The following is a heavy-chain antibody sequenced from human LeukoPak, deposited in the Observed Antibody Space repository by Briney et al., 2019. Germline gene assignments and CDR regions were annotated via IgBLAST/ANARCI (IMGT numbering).Heavy chain of an antibody. CDR2: ISSGGSTI. D-gene: IGHD2-15*01. V-gene: IGHV3-11*01. CDR1: GFTFSDYY. Sequence: PGGSLRLSCAASGFTFSDYYMRWIRQAPGKGLEWVSYISSGGSTIYYADSVKGRFTTSRDNARNSLYLQMNSLSAEDTAVYYCAGYCSGGSCNAAGYWGQGTLVTVSS. J-gene: IGHJ4*02. CDR3: AGYCSGGSCNAAGY.